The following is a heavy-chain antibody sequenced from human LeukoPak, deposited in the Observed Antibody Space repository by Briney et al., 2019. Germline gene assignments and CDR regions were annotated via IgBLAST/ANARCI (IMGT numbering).Heavy chain of an antibody. CDR1: GGSISSSSYY. Sequence: SETLSLTCTVSGGSISSSSYYWGWIRQPPGKGLEWIGSIYYSGSTYYNPSLKSRVTISVDTSKNQFSLKLSSVTAADTAVYYCARDQGVTMVRGVIVNWFDPWGQGTLVTVSS. J-gene: IGHJ5*02. V-gene: IGHV4-39*07. CDR3: ARDQGVTMVRGVIVNWFDP. D-gene: IGHD3-10*01. CDR2: IYYSGST.